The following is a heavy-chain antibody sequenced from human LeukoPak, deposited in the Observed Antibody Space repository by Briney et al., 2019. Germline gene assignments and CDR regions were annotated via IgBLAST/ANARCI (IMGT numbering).Heavy chain of an antibody. CDR3: ARSESSSSPYFDY. Sequence: PGGSLRLSCAASGFTFSSYAMSWVRQAPGKGLEWVSAISGSGGSTYYADSVKGRFTISRDNAKNSLYLQMNSLRAEDTAVYYCARSESSSSPYFDYWGQGTLVTVSS. J-gene: IGHJ4*02. CDR1: GFTFSSYA. V-gene: IGHV3-23*01. CDR2: ISGSGGST. D-gene: IGHD6-6*01.